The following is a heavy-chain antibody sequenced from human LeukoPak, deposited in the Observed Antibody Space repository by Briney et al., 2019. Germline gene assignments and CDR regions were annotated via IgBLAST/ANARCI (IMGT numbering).Heavy chain of an antibody. CDR2: ISYDGSNK. V-gene: IGHV3-30-3*01. Sequence: PGGSLRLSCAASGFTFSDHYMDWVRQAPGKGLEWVAVISYDGSNKYYADSVKGRFTISRDNSKNTLYLQMNSLRAEDTAVYYCAREEEYYYDSTGYGAFDIWGQGTMVTVSS. CDR3: AREEEYYYDSTGYGAFDI. J-gene: IGHJ3*02. D-gene: IGHD3-22*01. CDR1: GFTFSDHY.